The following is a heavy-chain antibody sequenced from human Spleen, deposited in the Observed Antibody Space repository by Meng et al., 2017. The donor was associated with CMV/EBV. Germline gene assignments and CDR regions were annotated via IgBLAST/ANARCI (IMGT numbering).Heavy chain of an antibody. J-gene: IGHJ4*02. CDR1: GFTFSSYS. D-gene: IGHD3-10*01. Sequence: GESLKISCAASGFTFSSYSMNWVRQAPGKGLEWVSSISSSSSYIYYADSVKGRFTISRDNAKNSLYLQMNSLRAEDTAVYYCARDKVWFGELGFDYWGQGTLVTVSS. CDR2: ISSSSSYI. V-gene: IGHV3-21*01. CDR3: ARDKVWFGELGFDY.